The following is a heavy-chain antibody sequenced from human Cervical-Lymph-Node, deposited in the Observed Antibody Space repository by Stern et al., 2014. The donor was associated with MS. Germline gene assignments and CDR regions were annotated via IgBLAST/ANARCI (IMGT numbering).Heavy chain of an antibody. V-gene: IGHV1-46*01. CDR3: ARAISDYYGMDV. CDR2: IDPSGGTT. Sequence: DQLVESGAEVRKPGASVKVSCTASGYIFTNYYIHWVRQAPGQGLEWMGIIDPSGGTTRFAQKFQGRVTMTRDKSTRTVYMELTSLRSEDTAVYFCARAISDYYGMDVWGQGATVTVSS. CDR1: GYIFTNYY. J-gene: IGHJ6*02.